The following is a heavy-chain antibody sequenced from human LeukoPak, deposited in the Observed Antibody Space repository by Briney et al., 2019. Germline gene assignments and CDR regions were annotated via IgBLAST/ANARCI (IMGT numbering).Heavy chain of an antibody. CDR3: AREDSSSWYEDY. CDR2: IIPILGIA. J-gene: IGHJ4*02. Sequence: GASVKVSCTASGYTFTDRYIHWVRQAPGQGLEWMGRIIPILGIANYAQKFQGRVTITADKSTSTAYMELSSLKSEDTAVYYCAREDSSSWYEDYWGQGTLVTVSS. V-gene: IGHV1-69*04. CDR1: GYTFTDRY. D-gene: IGHD6-13*01.